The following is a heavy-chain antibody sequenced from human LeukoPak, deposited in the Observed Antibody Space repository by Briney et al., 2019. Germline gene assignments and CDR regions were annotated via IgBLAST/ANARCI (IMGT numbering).Heavy chain of an antibody. V-gene: IGHV1-3*03. D-gene: IGHD2-21*02. CDR1: GYTFTSYA. J-gene: IGHJ4*02. Sequence: ASVKVSCKASGYTFTSYAMHWVRQAPGQRLEWMGWINAGNGNTKYSQEFQGRVTITRDTSASTAYMELSSLRSEDMAVYYCARVPPYCGGDCEYDYWGQGTLVTVSS. CDR3: ARVPPYCGGDCEYDY. CDR2: INAGNGNT.